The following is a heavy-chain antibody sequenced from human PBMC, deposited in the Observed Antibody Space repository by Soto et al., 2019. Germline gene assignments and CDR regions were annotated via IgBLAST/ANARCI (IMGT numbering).Heavy chain of an antibody. CDR3: ARGDREDIAVVIGARPGEYGVDV. D-gene: IGHD2-15*01. V-gene: IGHV3-30-3*01. Sequence: QVQLVESGGGVVQPGRSLRLSGAASGFTFRIYAMHWVRQAPGKGLECVAVISYDGSNKFYRDSVKGRFTISRDNSKNTLQLQINSLRYEDTAVYYCARGDREDIAVVIGARPGEYGVDVWGQGTTVTVSS. J-gene: IGHJ6*02. CDR2: ISYDGSNK. CDR1: GFTFRIYA.